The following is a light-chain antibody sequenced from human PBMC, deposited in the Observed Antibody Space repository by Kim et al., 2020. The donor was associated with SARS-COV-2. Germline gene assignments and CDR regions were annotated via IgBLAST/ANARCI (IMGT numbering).Light chain of an antibody. CDR2: GAS. V-gene: IGKV3-20*01. CDR3: QQYGSSPWT. CDR1: QSVSSIY. Sequence: SPGERATRSCGASQSVSSIYLAWYQQKPGQAPRLLIYGASSRATGIPDRFSGSGSGTDFTLTISRLEPEDFAVYYCQQYGSSPWTFGQGTKVDIK. J-gene: IGKJ1*01.